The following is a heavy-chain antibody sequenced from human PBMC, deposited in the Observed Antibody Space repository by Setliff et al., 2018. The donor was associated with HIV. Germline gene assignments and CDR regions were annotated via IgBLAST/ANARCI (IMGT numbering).Heavy chain of an antibody. D-gene: IGHD4-17*01. CDR3: AKTTPQPHYYYYVDV. V-gene: IGHV1-18*01. CDR1: GYIFSTYG. J-gene: IGHJ6*03. Sequence: VSCKASGYIFSTYGISWVRQAPGQGLEWMGWISASNGNTHYAQKVQGRVTLTTDTSTNTAYMELRSLRSDDAAVYYCAKTTPQPHYYYYVDVWGKGTTVTVSS. CDR2: ISASNGNT.